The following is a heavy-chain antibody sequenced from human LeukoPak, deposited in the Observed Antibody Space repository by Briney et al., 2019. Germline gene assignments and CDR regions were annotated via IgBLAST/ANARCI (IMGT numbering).Heavy chain of an antibody. D-gene: IGHD3-3*01. J-gene: IGHJ4*02. CDR1: GYTFTGYY. CDR3: ARGLTIVGGVSDPRIRGH. Sequence: ASVKVSCKASGYTFTGYYMRWVRQAPGQGLEWMGWINCNSAGTKYPQKFQGRVSMTRDTSISTAYLELSRLRSDDTAVYYCARGLTIVGGVSDPRIRGHWGQGTLVTVSS. CDR2: INCNSAGT. V-gene: IGHV1-2*02.